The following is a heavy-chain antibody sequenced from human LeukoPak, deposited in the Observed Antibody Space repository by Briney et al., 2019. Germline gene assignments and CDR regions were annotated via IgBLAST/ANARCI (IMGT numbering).Heavy chain of an antibody. CDR2: ISSSSSYI. CDR3: ARDPSSSWPNFDY. Sequence: SGGSLRLSCAASGFTFSSYSMSWVRQAPGKGLEWVSSISSSSSYIYYADSVKGRFTISRDNAKNSLYLQMNSLRAEGTAVYYCARDPSSSWPNFDYWGQGTLVTVSS. CDR1: GFTFSSYS. J-gene: IGHJ4*02. D-gene: IGHD6-13*01. V-gene: IGHV3-21*01.